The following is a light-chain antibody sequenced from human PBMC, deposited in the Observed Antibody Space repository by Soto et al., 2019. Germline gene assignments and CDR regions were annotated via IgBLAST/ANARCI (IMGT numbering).Light chain of an antibody. V-gene: IGKV3-11*01. CDR2: DAS. CDR1: QSVSSY. CDR3: QQRSNWPPWT. Sequence: EIVLTQSPATLSLSPGERATLSCRASQSVSSYLAWYQQKPDQAPRLLIYDASNRATSIPARFSGSGSGTDFTLTIISLEPEDFAVYYCQQRSNWPPWTFGQGTKVEI. J-gene: IGKJ1*01.